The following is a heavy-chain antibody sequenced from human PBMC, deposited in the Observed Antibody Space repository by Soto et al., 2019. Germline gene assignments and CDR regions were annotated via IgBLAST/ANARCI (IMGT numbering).Heavy chain of an antibody. Sequence: EVQLVETGGDLIQPGGSLRLSCAASGSTVISDSMTWVRQAPGKGLGWISIIYSDNNTDYADSVKGRFSISRDTSKNILYLQMNSLRAEDTAEYYCARHYSAMGVWGQGTTVTVSS. CDR2: IYSDNNT. J-gene: IGHJ6*02. CDR1: GSTVISDS. CDR3: ARHYSAMGV. V-gene: IGHV3-53*02.